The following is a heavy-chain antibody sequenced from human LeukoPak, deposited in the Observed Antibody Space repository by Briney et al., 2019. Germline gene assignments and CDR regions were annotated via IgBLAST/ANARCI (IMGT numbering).Heavy chain of an antibody. Sequence: ASVKVSCKVSGYTLTESSMHWVRQAPGQGLEWMGWINPNSGGTNYAQKFQGRVTMTRDTSISTAYMELSRLRSDDTAVYYCARKPPYYYYGMDVWGQGTTVTVSS. CDR3: ARKPPYYYYGMDV. CDR2: INPNSGGT. CDR1: GYTLTESS. V-gene: IGHV1-2*02. J-gene: IGHJ6*02.